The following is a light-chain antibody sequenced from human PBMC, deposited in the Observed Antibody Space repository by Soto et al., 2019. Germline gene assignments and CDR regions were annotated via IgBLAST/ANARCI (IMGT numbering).Light chain of an antibody. CDR1: SSDVGGYNY. Sequence: QSALTQPASVSGSPGQSITISCTGTSSDVGGYNYVSWYQHLPGKAPKIIIFEVSNRPSGVSSRFSGSKSGNTASLTISGLQAEEDADYYCSAYTSSSTPVVFGGGTKLPVL. V-gene: IGLV2-14*01. J-gene: IGLJ2*01. CDR2: EVS. CDR3: SAYTSSSTPVV.